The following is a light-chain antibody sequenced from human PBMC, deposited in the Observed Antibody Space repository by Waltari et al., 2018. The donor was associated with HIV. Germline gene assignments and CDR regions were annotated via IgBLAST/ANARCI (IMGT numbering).Light chain of an antibody. V-gene: IGKV3-20*01. Sequence: EIVLTQSPGTLSLSPGESATLSCRTSQSVGSSYLAWYQQKPGQAPRLLLYGASTRATGIPDRFSGSGSGTDFTLTINRLEVEDFAVYYCQQYGSSSYTFGQGTKLEI. CDR1: QSVGSSY. CDR2: GAS. J-gene: IGKJ2*01. CDR3: QQYGSSSYT.